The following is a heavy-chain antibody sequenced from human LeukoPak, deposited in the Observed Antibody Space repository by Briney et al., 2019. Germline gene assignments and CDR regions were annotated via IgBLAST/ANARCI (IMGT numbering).Heavy chain of an antibody. Sequence: GGSLRLSCAASGFTFSRYGLHWVRQAPCKGLAGVAVIWYDGSNKYYADSVKGRFTISRDNSKNTLYLQMNSLRAEDTAVYYCARDSWSMVRGVIGYWGQGTLVTVSS. CDR2: IWYDGSNK. CDR3: ARDSWSMVRGVIGY. CDR1: GFTFSRYG. D-gene: IGHD3-10*01. V-gene: IGHV3-33*01. J-gene: IGHJ4*02.